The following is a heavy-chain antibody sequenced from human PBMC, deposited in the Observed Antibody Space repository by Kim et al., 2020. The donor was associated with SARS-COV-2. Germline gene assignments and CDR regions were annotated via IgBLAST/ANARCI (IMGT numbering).Heavy chain of an antibody. V-gene: IGHV4-59*01. Sequence: PSLTSRVTIAVDTSKNQFSLKLSSVTAADTAVYYCARDLTDSSGYFAFDIWGQGTMVTVSS. CDR3: ARDLTDSSGYFAFDI. D-gene: IGHD3-22*01. J-gene: IGHJ3*02.